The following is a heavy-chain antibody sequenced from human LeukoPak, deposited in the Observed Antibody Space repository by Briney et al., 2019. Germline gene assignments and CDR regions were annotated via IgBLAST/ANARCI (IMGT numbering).Heavy chain of an antibody. CDR1: GITFSSYS. J-gene: IGHJ4*02. V-gene: IGHV3-21*01. Sequence: GGSLRLSCAASGITFSSYSMNWVRQAPGKGLDWVSSISNSSTYIYYADSVKGRFSISRDNAKNSLYLQMNSPRAEDTAVYYCARDPEAQYYFDYWGQGTLVTVSS. CDR3: ARDPEAQYYFDY. CDR2: ISNSSTYI.